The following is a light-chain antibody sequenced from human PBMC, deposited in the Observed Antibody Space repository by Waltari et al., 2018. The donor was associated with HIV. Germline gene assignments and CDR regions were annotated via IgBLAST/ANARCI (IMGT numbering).Light chain of an antibody. V-gene: IGLV1-44*01. CDR3: AAWDDSLNGWV. Sequence: QSVLTQPPSASGTPGQRVTISCSGSSSNIGSNIVNWYQQLPGTAPKLLIYSNNQRPSGVPDRVSGSKSGTSASLAISGLQSEDEADYYCAAWDDSLNGWVFGGGTKLTVL. CDR2: SNN. CDR1: SSNIGSNI. J-gene: IGLJ3*02.